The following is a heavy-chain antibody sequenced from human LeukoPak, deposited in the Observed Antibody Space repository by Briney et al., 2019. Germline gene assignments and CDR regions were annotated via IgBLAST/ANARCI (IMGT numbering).Heavy chain of an antibody. CDR1: GYTFTGYY. CDR2: INPNSGGT. CDR3: AKGGTVVLPVTIVKDAFDI. Sequence: ASVKVSCKASGYTFTGYYMHWVRQAPGQGLEWMGWINPNSGGTNYAQKFQGRVTMTRDTSISTAYMELSRLRSDDTAAYYCAKGGTVVLPVTIVKDAFDIWGQGTMVAVSS. V-gene: IGHV1-2*02. D-gene: IGHD2-2*01. J-gene: IGHJ3*02.